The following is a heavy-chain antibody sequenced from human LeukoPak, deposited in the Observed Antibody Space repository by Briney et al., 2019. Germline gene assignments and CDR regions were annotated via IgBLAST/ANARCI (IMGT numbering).Heavy chain of an antibody. CDR1: GFTFSSYG. J-gene: IGHJ4*02. D-gene: IGHD2-15*01. CDR2: ISYDGSNK. CDR3: AKVQNSGDPRVRDY. Sequence: GGSLRLSCAASGFTFSSYGMHWVRQAPGKGLERVAVISYDGSNKYYADSVKGRFTISRDNSKNTLYLQMNSLRAEDTAVYYCAKVQNSGDPRVRDYWGQGTLVTVSS. V-gene: IGHV3-30*18.